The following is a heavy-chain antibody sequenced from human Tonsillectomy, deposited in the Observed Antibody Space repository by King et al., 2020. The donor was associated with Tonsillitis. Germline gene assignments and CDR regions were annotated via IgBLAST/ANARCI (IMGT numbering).Heavy chain of an antibody. CDR1: GFAFKSYG. CDR3: ASERLYSSAWGIDS. J-gene: IGHJ4*02. V-gene: IGHV3-33*05. Sequence: VQLVESGGGVVQPGGSLRLSCASSGFAFKSYGMHWVRQAPGKGLEWVGVISFDATRQNYADCVKGRFTISRDNAKNTLYLEMNSLTAEDTAVYYCASERLYSSAWGIDSWGQGSLVTVSS. D-gene: IGHD6-19*01. CDR2: ISFDATRQ.